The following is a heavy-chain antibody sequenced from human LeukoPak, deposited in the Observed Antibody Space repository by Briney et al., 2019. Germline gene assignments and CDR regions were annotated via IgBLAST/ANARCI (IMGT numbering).Heavy chain of an antibody. CDR3: ATGGTNYYGNTTYHTFDY. V-gene: IGHV1-24*01. J-gene: IGHJ4*02. CDR1: GYTLTELS. Sequence: ASVKVSCKVSGYTLTELSIHWVRLAPGERLEWMGGFDPEDGETIYAQKFQGRVTMTEDTSTYTANMELSSLRSDDTAVYYCATGGTNYYGNTTYHTFDYWGQGTLLTVSS. D-gene: IGHD3-10*01. CDR2: FDPEDGET.